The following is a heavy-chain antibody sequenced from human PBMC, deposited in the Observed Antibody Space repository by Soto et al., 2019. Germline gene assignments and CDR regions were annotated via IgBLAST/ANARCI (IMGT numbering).Heavy chain of an antibody. V-gene: IGHV1-69*01. CDR2: IIPIFGTA. D-gene: IGHD2-21*02. J-gene: IGHJ6*02. CDR3: VLAYCGGDCYSGNYYYYYGMDV. Sequence: SVNVSCKASGGTFSSYAISWVRQAPGQGLEWMGGIIPIFGTANYAQKFQGRVTITADESTSTAYMELSSLRSEDTAVYYCVLAYCGGDCYSGNYYYYYGMDVWGQGTTVTVSS. CDR1: GGTFSSYA.